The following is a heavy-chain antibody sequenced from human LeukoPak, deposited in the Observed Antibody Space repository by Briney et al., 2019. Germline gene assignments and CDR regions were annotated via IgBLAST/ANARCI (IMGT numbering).Heavy chain of an antibody. CDR3: AKDSGYCTSTSCYPYYFDY. V-gene: IGHV3-23*01. CDR1: GFSFRDYP. J-gene: IGHJ4*02. D-gene: IGHD2-2*01. CDR2: ISASGGRT. Sequence: GGSLRLSCEAAGFSFRDYPMGWVRRASGKGLEWVSAISASGGRTYQADSVKGRFTISRDNSKNTLYLQMNSLRAEDTAVYYCAKDSGYCTSTSCYPYYFDYWGQGTLVTVSS.